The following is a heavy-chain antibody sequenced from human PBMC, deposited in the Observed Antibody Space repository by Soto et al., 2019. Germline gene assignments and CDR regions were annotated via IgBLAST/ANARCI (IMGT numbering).Heavy chain of an antibody. CDR1: GFTFSDYA. D-gene: IGHD6-19*01. J-gene: IGHJ4*02. Sequence: VQLLESGGGVVQPGRSLRLSCAASGFTFSDYAMHWVRQAPGKGLEWVAVVSHDGRNTHYAYSVKGRFTISRDSSKNTVSLEMTSLRAEDTAVYSCAKGGRQWLVTSDFNYWGQGALVTVSS. CDR3: AKGGRQWLVTSDFNY. CDR2: VSHDGRNT. V-gene: IGHV3-30*18.